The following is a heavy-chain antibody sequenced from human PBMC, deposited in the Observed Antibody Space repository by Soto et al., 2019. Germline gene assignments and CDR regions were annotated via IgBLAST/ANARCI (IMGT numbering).Heavy chain of an antibody. CDR1: GGTFSSYA. CDR3: AREGYAVGPFDY. CDR2: IIPIFGTA. J-gene: IGHJ4*02. V-gene: IGHV1-69*06. Sequence: SVKVSCKASGGTFSSYAISWVRQAPGQGLEWMGGIIPIFGTANYAQKFQGRVTITADKSTSTAYMELSSLRSEDTAVYYCAREGYAVGPFDYWGQGTLVTVSS. D-gene: IGHD1-26*01.